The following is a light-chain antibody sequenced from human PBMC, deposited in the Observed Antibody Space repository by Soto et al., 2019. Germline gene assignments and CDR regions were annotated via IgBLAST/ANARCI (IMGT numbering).Light chain of an antibody. CDR1: QSVSNNY. CDR2: GAS. CDR3: QQYDNWPWT. Sequence: EIVLTQSPGTLSLSPGERATLSCRASQSVSNNYLAWYQQKPGQAPRLLIYGASNRATGIPDRFSGSGSGSDFTLTISSLQFDGFAVYYCQQYDNWPWTFGQGTKVDIK. J-gene: IGKJ1*01. V-gene: IGKV3-20*01.